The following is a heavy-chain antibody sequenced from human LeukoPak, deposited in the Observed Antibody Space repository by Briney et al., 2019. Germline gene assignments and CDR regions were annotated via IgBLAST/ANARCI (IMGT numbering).Heavy chain of an antibody. J-gene: IGHJ4*02. CDR2: INHSGST. D-gene: IGHD5-24*01. CDR3: ARGGDGYTNFDY. V-gene: IGHV4-34*01. Sequence: PSETLSLTCAVYGGSFRGYYWSWIRHPPGEGLEWIGEINHSGSTNYTPSLKSRVTISVDTSKNQFSLKLSSVTAADTAVYYCARGGDGYTNFDYRGQGTLVTVSS. CDR1: GGSFRGYY.